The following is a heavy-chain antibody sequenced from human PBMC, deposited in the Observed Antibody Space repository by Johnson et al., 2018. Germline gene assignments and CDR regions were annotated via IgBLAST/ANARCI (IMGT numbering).Heavy chain of an antibody. CDR1: GVTFSSFW. CDR2: ISSVGSST. J-gene: IGHJ1*01. V-gene: IGHV3-74*01. CDR3: AREDVSGGRYFQH. Sequence: VQLQESGGGLVQPGGSLRLSCAASGVTFSSFWMHWVRQAPGKGLVWVSRISSVGSSTNYADSVKGRFTISRDNAKNTLHLQVNSLRAEDTAVYYCAREDVSGGRYFQHWGQGTLVTVSS. D-gene: IGHD6-25*01.